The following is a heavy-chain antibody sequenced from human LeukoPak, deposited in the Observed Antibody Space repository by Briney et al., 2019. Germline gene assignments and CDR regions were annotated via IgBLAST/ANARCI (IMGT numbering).Heavy chain of an antibody. D-gene: IGHD3-10*01. CDR1: GFTFSSYG. CDR3: AKEGITTSPGTYYYHYYGMDV. CDR2: ISYDGSNK. V-gene: IGHV3-30*18. J-gene: IGHJ6*02. Sequence: GGSLRLSCAASGFTFSSYGMHWVRQAPGKGLEWVAVISYDGSNKYYADSVKGRFTISRDNSKNTLYLQMNSLRAEDTAVYYCAKEGITTSPGTYYYHYYGMDVWGQGTTVTVSS.